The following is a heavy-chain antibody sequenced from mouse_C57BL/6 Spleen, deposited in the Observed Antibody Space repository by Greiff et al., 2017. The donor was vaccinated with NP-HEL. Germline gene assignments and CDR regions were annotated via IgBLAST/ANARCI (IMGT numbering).Heavy chain of an antibody. V-gene: IGHV1-85*01. D-gene: IGHD2-1*01. CDR3: ARGGGNFLDYAMDY. CDR1: GYTFTSYD. Sequence: QVQLQQSGPELVKPGASVKLSCKASGYTFTSYDINWVKQRPGQGLEWIGWIYPRDGSTKYNEKFKGKATLTVDTSSSTAYMELHSLTSEDSAVYFCARGGGNFLDYAMDYWGQGTSVTVSS. CDR2: IYPRDGST. J-gene: IGHJ4*01.